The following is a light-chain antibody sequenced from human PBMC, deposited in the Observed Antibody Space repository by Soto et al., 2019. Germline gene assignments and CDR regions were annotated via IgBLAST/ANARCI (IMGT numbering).Light chain of an antibody. V-gene: IGKV3-15*01. J-gene: IGKJ4*01. CDR2: GAS. CDR3: QQYYNWPLT. CDR1: QYVSSN. Sequence: EIVMTQSPATLSVFPGERATLSCRASQYVSSNLAWYQQKPGQAPRPLIYGASARATDIPARFSSSGSGTEFTLTISSLQSEDFAIYYCQQYYNWPLTFGGGTKVEI.